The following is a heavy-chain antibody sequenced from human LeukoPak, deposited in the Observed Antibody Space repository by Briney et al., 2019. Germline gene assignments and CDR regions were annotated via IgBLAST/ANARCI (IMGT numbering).Heavy chain of an antibody. CDR1: GFTFKNYA. V-gene: IGHV3-23*01. Sequence: GGSLRLSCAASGFTFKNYALSWVRQAPGKGLEWVSGFSVNGRDTYYADFVKGRFTIARDIAKNTLYLQMYSLRAEDTATYYCAKPGRTAAGLFDSWGQGTLVTVSS. J-gene: IGHJ4*02. CDR2: FSVNGRDT. D-gene: IGHD6-13*01. CDR3: AKPGRTAAGLFDS.